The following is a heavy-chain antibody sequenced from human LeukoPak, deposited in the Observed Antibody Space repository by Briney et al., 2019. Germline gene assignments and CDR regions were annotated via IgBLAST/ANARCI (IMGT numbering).Heavy chain of an antibody. CDR3: ARVRRLELPPGNFYYYMDV. CDR1: GGSISSYY. V-gene: IGHV4-59*01. CDR2: IYYSGST. J-gene: IGHJ6*03. D-gene: IGHD1-7*01. Sequence: SETLSLTCTVSGGSISSYYWSWIRQPPGKGLAWVGYIYYSGSTNYNPSLKSRVTISVDTTKNQFSLKLSSVTAADTAVYYCARVRRLELPPGNFYYYMDVWGKGTTVTVSS.